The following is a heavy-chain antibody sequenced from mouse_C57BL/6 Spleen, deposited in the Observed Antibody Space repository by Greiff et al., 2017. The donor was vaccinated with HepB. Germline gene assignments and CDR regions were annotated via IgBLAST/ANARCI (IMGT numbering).Heavy chain of an antibody. CDR1: GYAFSSSW. D-gene: IGHD4-1*01. V-gene: IGHV1-82*01. Sequence: VKLLESGPELVKPGASVKISCKASGYAFSSSWMNWVKQRPGKGLEWIGRIYPGDGDTNYNGKFKGKATLTADKSSSTAYMQLSSLTSADSAVYFCAATLGSPFYFDYWGQGTTLTVSS. CDR3: AATLGSPFYFDY. CDR2: IYPGDGDT. J-gene: IGHJ2*01.